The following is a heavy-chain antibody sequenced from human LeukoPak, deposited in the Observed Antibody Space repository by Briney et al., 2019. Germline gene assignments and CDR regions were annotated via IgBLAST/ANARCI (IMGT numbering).Heavy chain of an antibody. V-gene: IGHV3-21*04. CDR3: ARDPSGIAAAGTHTNWFDP. CDR1: GFTFSSYS. J-gene: IGHJ5*02. D-gene: IGHD6-13*01. Sequence: GGSLRLSCAASGFTFSSYSMNWVRQAPGKGLEWVSSISSSSSYIYYADSVKGRFTISRDNAKTSLYLQMNSLRAEDTAVYYCARDPSGIAAAGTHTNWFDPWGQGTLVTVSS. CDR2: ISSSSSYI.